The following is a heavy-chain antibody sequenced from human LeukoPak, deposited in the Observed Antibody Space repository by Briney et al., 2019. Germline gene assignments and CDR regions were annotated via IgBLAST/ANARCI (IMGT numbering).Heavy chain of an antibody. Sequence: GGSLRLSCAASGFTFSSSWMTWVRQAPGKGLEWVASINQDGRENYYVDSVKGRFTISRDNAKNSLYLQMNSLRAEDTAVYYCASQSPRRLPIAVADYFDYWGQGTLVTVPS. CDR2: INQDGREN. J-gene: IGHJ4*02. CDR3: ASQSPRRLPIAVADYFDY. V-gene: IGHV3-7*02. D-gene: IGHD6-19*01. CDR1: GFTFSSSW.